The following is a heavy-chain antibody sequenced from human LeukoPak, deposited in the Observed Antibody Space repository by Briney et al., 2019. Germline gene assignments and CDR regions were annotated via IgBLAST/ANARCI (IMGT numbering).Heavy chain of an antibody. Sequence: GGSLRLSCAASGFTFSSYWMSWVRQAPGKGLEWVANIRHDGSEKYYVDSVKGRFTISRDNAKDSLYLQMNSLRVEDTAVYYCARDGLRGNNWFDPWGQGTLVTVSS. D-gene: IGHD5-24*01. V-gene: IGHV3-7*01. CDR1: GFTFSSYW. CDR3: ARDGLRGNNWFDP. CDR2: IRHDGSEK. J-gene: IGHJ5*02.